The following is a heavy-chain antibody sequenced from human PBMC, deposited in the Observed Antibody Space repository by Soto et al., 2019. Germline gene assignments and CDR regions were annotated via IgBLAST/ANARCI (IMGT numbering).Heavy chain of an antibody. CDR1: GFNFRNYA. J-gene: IGHJ5*02. CDR2: ISSNGEST. Sequence: GGSLRLSCTASGFNFRNYAMSWVRQAPGKGLEWVSIISSNGESTYHTGATYYADSVRGRFTISRDNSKNTLSLQMNSLRAEDTAVYYCACDHSGYYRGFNWFDPWGQGTLVTVSS. D-gene: IGHD3-22*01. CDR3: ACDHSGYYRGFNWFDP. V-gene: IGHV3-23*01.